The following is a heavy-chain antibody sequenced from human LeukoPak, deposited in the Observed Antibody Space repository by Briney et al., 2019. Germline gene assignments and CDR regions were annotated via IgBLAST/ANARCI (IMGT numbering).Heavy chain of an antibody. D-gene: IGHD3-10*01. Sequence: GGSLRLSCAASGFTFSNYGMHWVRQAPGKGLEWVAFIRYDGGNKYYADSVKGRFTISRDSSKNTLYLQMNSLRAEDTAVYYCAKDPGAHYYGSGSYRRGSYFDYWGQGTLVTVSS. CDR3: AKDPGAHYYGSGSYRRGSYFDY. CDR2: IRYDGGNK. J-gene: IGHJ4*02. CDR1: GFTFSNYG. V-gene: IGHV3-30*02.